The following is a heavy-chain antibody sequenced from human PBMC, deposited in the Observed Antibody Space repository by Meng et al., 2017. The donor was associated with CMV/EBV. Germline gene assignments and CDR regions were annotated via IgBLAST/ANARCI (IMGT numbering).Heavy chain of an antibody. D-gene: IGHD6-19*01. V-gene: IGHV4-34*01. CDR1: GGSFSGYY. Sequence: SETLSLTCAVYGGSFSGYYWSWIRQPPGKGLEWIGEINHSGSTNYNPSLKSRVTISVDTSKNQFSLKLSSVTAADTAVYYCARARSKNSSGWYPNCNDYWGQGTLVTVSS. CDR2: INHSGST. CDR3: ARARSKNSSGWYPNCNDY. J-gene: IGHJ4*02.